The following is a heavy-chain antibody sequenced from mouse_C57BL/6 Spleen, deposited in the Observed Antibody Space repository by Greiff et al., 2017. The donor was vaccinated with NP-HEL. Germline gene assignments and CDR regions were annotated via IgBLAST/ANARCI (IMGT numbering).Heavy chain of an antibody. CDR3: ARDYGNYNYAMDY. V-gene: IGHV14-3*01. J-gene: IGHJ4*01. D-gene: IGHD2-1*01. Sequence: EVQLQQSVAELVRPGASVKLSCTASGFNIKNTYMHWVKQRPEQGLALIGRIDPANGNTKYAPNFPGKATITADTSSNTAYLQLSSLTSEDTAIYYCARDYGNYNYAMDYWGQGTSVTVSS. CDR2: IDPANGNT. CDR1: GFNIKNTY.